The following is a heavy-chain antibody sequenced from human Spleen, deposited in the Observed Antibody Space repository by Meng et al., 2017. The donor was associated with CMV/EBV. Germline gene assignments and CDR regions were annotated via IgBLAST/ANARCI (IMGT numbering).Heavy chain of an antibody. CDR1: GYTFTSYG. CDR2: ISAYNGNT. D-gene: IGHD3-9*01. J-gene: IGHJ5*02. V-gene: IGHV1-18*01. Sequence: SCKASGYTFTSYGISWVRQAPGQGLEWMGWISAYNGNTNYAQKLQGRVTMTTDTSTSTAYMELKRLRSDDTAVYYCARVIFTPAGYDPWGQGTLVTVSS. CDR3: ARVIFTPAGYDP.